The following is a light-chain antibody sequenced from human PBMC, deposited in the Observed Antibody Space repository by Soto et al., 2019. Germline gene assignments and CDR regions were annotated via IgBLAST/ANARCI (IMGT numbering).Light chain of an antibody. Sequence: EIVLTQSPATLSLSPGEGATLSCRASQSISSYLAWYQQKPGQAPRLLIYDASNRATGIPARFSGSGSGTDFTLTISSLDPEDFAVYYCQHRSNWPITFGQGTRLEIK. CDR2: DAS. CDR1: QSISSY. CDR3: QHRSNWPIT. J-gene: IGKJ5*01. V-gene: IGKV3-11*01.